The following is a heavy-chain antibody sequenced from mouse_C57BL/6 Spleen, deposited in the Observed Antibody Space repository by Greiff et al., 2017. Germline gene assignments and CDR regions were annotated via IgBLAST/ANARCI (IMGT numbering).Heavy chain of an antibody. Sequence: EVNLVESGGGLVKPGGSLKLSCAASGFTFSSYAMSWVRQTPEKRLEWVATISDGGSYTYYPDNVKGRFTISRDNAKNNLYLQMSHLKSEDTAMYYCARDPDYGSSSYYFDYWGQGTTLTVSS. CDR2: ISDGGSYT. CDR3: ARDPDYGSSSYYFDY. CDR1: GFTFSSYA. J-gene: IGHJ2*01. D-gene: IGHD1-1*01. V-gene: IGHV5-4*01.